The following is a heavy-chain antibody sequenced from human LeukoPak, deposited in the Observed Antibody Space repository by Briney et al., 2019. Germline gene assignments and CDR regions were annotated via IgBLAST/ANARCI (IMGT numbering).Heavy chain of an antibody. CDR2: IKQDGSEK. Sequence: GGSLRLSCAASGFTFSSQSMTWLRQAPGKGLEWVANIKQDGSEKYYVVSVEGRFTISRDNAKNSLLLQMNSLRAEDTAVYYCVRAQGLGESENHWGQGTLVTVSS. D-gene: IGHD3-16*01. J-gene: IGHJ4*02. CDR1: GFTFSSQS. CDR3: VRAQGLGESENH. V-gene: IGHV3-7*01.